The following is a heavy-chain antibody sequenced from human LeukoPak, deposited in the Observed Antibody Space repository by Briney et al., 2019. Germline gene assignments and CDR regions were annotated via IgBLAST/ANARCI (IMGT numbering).Heavy chain of an antibody. Sequence: AETLSLTCTVSGGSILDSTYYWAWIRQPPGKGLEWIATIFYNGNTHYNPSLKSRVTMSVDTVKNQFSLNLNSVTAADTAVYYCARQSSGYYYGWFDPWGQGTLVTVS. V-gene: IGHV4-39*01. CDR2: IFYNGNT. J-gene: IGHJ5*02. CDR1: GGSILDSTYY. CDR3: ARQSSGYYYGWFDP. D-gene: IGHD3-22*01.